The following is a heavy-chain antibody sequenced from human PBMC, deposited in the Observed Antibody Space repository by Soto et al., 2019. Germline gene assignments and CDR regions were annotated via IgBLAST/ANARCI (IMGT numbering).Heavy chain of an antibody. J-gene: IGHJ4*02. Sequence: SETLSLTCTVSGGSISSGGYYWSWIRQHPGKGLEWIGYIYYSGSTYYNPSLKSRVTISVDTSKNQFSLKLSSVTAADTAVYYCARAGDYYGSLPPTGWGQGTLVTVSS. CDR3: ARAGDYYGSLPPTG. D-gene: IGHD3-10*01. CDR1: GGSISSGGYY. V-gene: IGHV4-31*03. CDR2: IYYSGST.